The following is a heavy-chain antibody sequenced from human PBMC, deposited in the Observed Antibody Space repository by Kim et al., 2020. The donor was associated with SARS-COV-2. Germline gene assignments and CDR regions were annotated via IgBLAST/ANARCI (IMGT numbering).Heavy chain of an antibody. CDR2: ISSSSSYT. CDR3: ARAPTYYYGSGSYYSSDYYYGMDV. Sequence: GGSLRLSCAASGFTFSDYYMSWIRQAPGKGLEWVSYISSSSSYTNYADSVKGRFTISRDNAKNSLYLQMNSLRAEDTAVYYCARAPTYYYGSGSYYSSDYYYGMDVWGQGTTVTVSS. D-gene: IGHD3-10*01. J-gene: IGHJ6*02. CDR1: GFTFSDYY. V-gene: IGHV3-11*05.